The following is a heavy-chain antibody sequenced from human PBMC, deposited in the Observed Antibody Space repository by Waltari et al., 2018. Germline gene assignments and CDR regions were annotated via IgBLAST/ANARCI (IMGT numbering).Heavy chain of an antibody. V-gene: IGHV3-30*18. CDR3: AKGSGVVPAFP. CDR1: GFTFSSYG. J-gene: IGHJ5*02. CDR2: ISYDGSNK. D-gene: IGHD2-2*01. Sequence: QVQLVESGGGVVQPGRSLRLSCAASGFTFSSYGMHWVRQAPGKGLEWVAVISYDGSNKYYADSVKGRFTISRDNSKNTLYLQMNSLRAEDTAVYYCAKGSGVVPAFPWGQGTLVTVSS.